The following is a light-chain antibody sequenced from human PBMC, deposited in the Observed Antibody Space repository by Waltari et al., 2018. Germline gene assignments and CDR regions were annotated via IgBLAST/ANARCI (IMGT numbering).Light chain of an antibody. Sequence: DIQMTQSPSTLSASVGDRVPLTCRASQSITNWLAWYQQRPGQAPKLLIFRASLLERGVPSRFSGSGHGTEFTLTISGLQPDDFGTYYCQQYDSYEYTFGQGTYLDIK. CDR1: QSITNW. V-gene: IGKV1-5*03. J-gene: IGKJ2*01. CDR2: RAS. CDR3: QQYDSYEYT.